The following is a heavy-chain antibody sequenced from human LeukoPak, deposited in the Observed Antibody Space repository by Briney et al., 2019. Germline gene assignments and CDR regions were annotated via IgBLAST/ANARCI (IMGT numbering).Heavy chain of an antibody. CDR1: GGSISSYY. V-gene: IGHV4-59*01. CDR2: IYYSGST. Sequence: SETLSLTCTVSGGSISSYYWSWLRQPPGKGLEWIGYIYYSGSTIYNPSLKSRVTISVDTSKNQFSLRLSSVTAADTAVYYCARAWGCSGGSCPSDYWGQGTLVTVSS. D-gene: IGHD2-15*01. CDR3: ARAWGCSGGSCPSDY. J-gene: IGHJ4*02.